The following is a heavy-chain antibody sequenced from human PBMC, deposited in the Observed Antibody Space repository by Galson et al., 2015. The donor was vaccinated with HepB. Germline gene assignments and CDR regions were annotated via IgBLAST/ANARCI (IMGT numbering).Heavy chain of an antibody. CDR2: IIPIFGIA. CDR1: GGTFSSYA. V-gene: IGHV1-69*13. J-gene: IGHJ4*02. D-gene: IGHD6-13*01. CDR3: ARESLPGIAAAGTSPFDY. Sequence: SVKVSCKASGGTFSSYAISWVRQAPGQGLEWMGGIIPIFGIANYAQKFQGRVTITADESTSTAYMELSSLRSEDTAVYYCARESLPGIAAAGTSPFDYWGQGTLVTVSS.